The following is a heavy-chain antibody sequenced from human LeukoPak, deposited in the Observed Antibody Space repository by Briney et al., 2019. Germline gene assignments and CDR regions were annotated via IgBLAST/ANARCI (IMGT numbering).Heavy chain of an antibody. J-gene: IGHJ4*02. D-gene: IGHD2-15*01. Sequence: CETLIITCTVSGGSISSYFWSWIRQPPGKGLEWIGYIYYSGTTNYNPSLKSRVTISVDTSKNQFSLRLSSVTAADTAVYYCAREPRSPGGRGRPFDFWGQEPADPVSS. CDR2: IYYSGTT. CDR3: AREPRSPGGRGRPFDF. CDR1: GGSISSYF. V-gene: IGHV4-59*01.